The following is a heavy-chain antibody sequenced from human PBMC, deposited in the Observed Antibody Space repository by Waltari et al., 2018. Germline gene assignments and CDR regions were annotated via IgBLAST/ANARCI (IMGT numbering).Heavy chain of an antibody. D-gene: IGHD6-13*01. J-gene: IGHJ5*01. CDR2: VNYSGDT. Sequence: QVRLQQWGAGLLQPSETLSLTCGVYGGSFNIYSCNWVRQPPGRGLEWIGDVNYSGDTNYNPSLKSRVTMSVDTSKNQFSLKLNSVTAADTAVYYCASALANNTWYYNWFDSWGQGTLVTVSS. CDR1: GGSFNIYS. V-gene: IGHV4-34*01. CDR3: ASALANNTWYYNWFDS.